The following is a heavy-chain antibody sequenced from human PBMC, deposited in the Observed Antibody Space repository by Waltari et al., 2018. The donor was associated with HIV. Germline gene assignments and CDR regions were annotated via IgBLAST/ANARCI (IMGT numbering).Heavy chain of an antibody. CDR1: GFTFSGST. D-gene: IGHD3-10*01. V-gene: IGHV3-73*01. CDR2: IKNKANTYAT. CDR3: TRLPTSYYVSGTYPFDY. Sequence: EVQLVESGGGLVQPGGSLNLSCAASGFTFSGSTMPWVRQASGKGLEWVGHIKNKANTYATAYAASVKGRFTISRDDSKNTAYLQMNSLEIEDTSVYYCTRLPTSYYVSGTYPFDYWGQGTLVTVSS. J-gene: IGHJ4*02.